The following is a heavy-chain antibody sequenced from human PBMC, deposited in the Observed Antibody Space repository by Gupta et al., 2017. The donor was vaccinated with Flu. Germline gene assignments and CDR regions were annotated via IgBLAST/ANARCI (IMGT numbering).Heavy chain of an antibody. CDR1: GFTFRTYD. CDR3: LRPAIRYSSSWYDH. CDR2: IGTSGET. V-gene: IGHV3-13*01. Sequence: EVHLVESGGGLAHPGGSLRLSCAAYGFTFRTYDMHWVRHAPGTGLEWVSAIGTSGETSEAGAVEGRFTISRDYAKYAGYIVMSELRVWDTAVYYCLRPAIRYSSSWYDHWGQGNLVNVSS. D-gene: IGHD6-13*01. J-gene: IGHJ5*02.